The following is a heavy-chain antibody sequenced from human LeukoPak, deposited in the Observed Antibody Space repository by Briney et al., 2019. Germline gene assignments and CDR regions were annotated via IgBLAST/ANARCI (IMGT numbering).Heavy chain of an antibody. V-gene: IGHV1-69*04. CDR3: ARETGTVIFKGYFDY. Sequence: GASVKVSCKASGGTFSSYAISWVRQAPGQGLEWMGWISAYNGNTNYAQKFQGRVTITADKSTSTAYMELSSLRSEDTAVYYCARETGTVIFKGYFDYWGQGTLVTVSS. J-gene: IGHJ4*02. CDR1: GGTFSSYA. CDR2: ISAYNGNT. D-gene: IGHD4-17*01.